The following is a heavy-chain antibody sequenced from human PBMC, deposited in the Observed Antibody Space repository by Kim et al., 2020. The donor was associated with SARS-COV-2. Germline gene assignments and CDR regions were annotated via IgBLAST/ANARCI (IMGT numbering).Heavy chain of an antibody. D-gene: IGHD6-19*01. V-gene: IGHV4-4*07. Sequence: SETLSLTCTVSGDSITYFHWSWIRQPAGKGLEWIGRISTSGSTNYNPSLKGRVTMSVDRSKSQFSLKLSSVTAADTAVYYCSGWYGDWYYDLWGRGTLVTVSS. J-gene: IGHJ2*01. CDR1: GDSITYFH. CDR3: SGWYGDWYYDL. CDR2: ISTSGST.